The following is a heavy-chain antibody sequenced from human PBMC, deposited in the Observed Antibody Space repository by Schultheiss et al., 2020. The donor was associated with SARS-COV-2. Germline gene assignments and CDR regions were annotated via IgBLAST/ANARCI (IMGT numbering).Heavy chain of an antibody. V-gene: IGHV3-30*04. CDR2: ISYDGSNK. D-gene: IGHD1-7*01. CDR1: GFTVSSYA. CDR3: AKDRAPYYSWNYMQQ. Sequence: GGSLRLSCAASGFTVSSYAMDWVRQAPGKGLEWVAVISYDGSNKYYADSVRGRFTISRDMSKNTLYLQMNSLRPEDTALYFCAKDRAPYYSWNYMQQWGQGAQVTVSS. J-gene: IGHJ1*01.